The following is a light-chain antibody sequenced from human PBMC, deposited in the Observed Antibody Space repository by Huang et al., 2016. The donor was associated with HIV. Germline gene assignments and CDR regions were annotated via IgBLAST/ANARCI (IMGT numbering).Light chain of an antibody. Sequence: EIVMTQSPATLSVSPGERATLSCRASQSVSSNLAWYQQKPGQAPRLLIYDTTTRATGIPARFSGSGSGTEFTLTISSLQSEDFAIYYCQQYNNWPRTFGLGTKVEIE. V-gene: IGKV3-15*01. J-gene: IGKJ1*01. CDR2: DTT. CDR3: QQYNNWPRT. CDR1: QSVSSN.